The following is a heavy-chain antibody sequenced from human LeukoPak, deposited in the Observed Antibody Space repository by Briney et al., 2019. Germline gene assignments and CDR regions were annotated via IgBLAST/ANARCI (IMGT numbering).Heavy chain of an antibody. CDR2: ISSSSSYI. Sequence: GGSLRLSCAASGFTFSSYSMNWGRQAPGKGLEWVSSISSSSSYIYYADSVKGRFTISRDNAKNSLYLQMNSLRAEDTAVYYCARAGDCSGGSCYSDDYWGQGTLVTVSS. CDR3: ARAGDCSGGSCYSDDY. J-gene: IGHJ4*02. V-gene: IGHV3-21*01. D-gene: IGHD2-15*01. CDR1: GFTFSSYS.